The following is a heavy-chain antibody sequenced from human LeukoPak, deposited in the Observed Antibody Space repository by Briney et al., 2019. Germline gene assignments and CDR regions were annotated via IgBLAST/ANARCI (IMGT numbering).Heavy chain of an antibody. CDR1: GSSITNTYY. J-gene: IGHJ4*02. D-gene: IGHD6-13*01. CDR3: ASSSWSGSYFDY. V-gene: IGHV4-38-2*02. CDR2: VFQLQTVRT. Sequence: PSETLSLTCTVSGSSITNTYYWAWFRQPPGKGLEWIATVFQLQTVRTFSNPSLESRVTLSLDTSQNQFSLNLTSVTAADTAVYYCASSSWSGSYFDYWGQGTLVTVSS.